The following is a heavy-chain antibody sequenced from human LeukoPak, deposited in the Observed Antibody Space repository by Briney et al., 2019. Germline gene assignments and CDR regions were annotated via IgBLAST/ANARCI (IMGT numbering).Heavy chain of an antibody. CDR3: ARDASRYSSSWSLYFDY. CDR1: GFTVSSNY. D-gene: IGHD6-13*01. Sequence: GGSLRLSCAASGFTVSSNYMSWVRQAPGKGLEWVSVIYSGGSTYYADSVKGRFTISRHNSKNTLYLQMNSLRAEDTAVYYCARDASRYSSSWSLYFDYWGQGTLVTVSS. CDR2: IYSGGST. J-gene: IGHJ4*02. V-gene: IGHV3-53*04.